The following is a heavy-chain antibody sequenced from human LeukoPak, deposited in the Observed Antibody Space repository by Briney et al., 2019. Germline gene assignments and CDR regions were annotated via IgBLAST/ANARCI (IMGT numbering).Heavy chain of an antibody. CDR1: GGSLNSYY. J-gene: IGHJ5*02. CDR3: AKGGHSSGWFNWFDP. Sequence: SETLSLTCTVSGGSLNSYYWNWIRQSPGKGLEWIGYVFYTGSTNYNPSLKSRVTISADTSKNLFSLKLKSVTAADMAIYYCAKGGHSSGWFNWFDPWGQGALVIVSS. V-gene: IGHV4-59*01. CDR2: VFYTGST. D-gene: IGHD6-19*01.